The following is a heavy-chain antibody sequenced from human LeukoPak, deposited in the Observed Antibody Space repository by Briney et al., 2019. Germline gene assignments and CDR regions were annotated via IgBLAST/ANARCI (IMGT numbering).Heavy chain of an antibody. CDR2: IYGGGDT. V-gene: IGHV3-53*01. CDR3: ARYFGDPQGMDV. D-gene: IGHD3-10*01. CDR1: GFTVSNNY. J-gene: IGHJ6*02. Sequence: GGSLRLSCATSGFTVSNNYMSWVRQAPGKGLEWVSIIYGGGDTHYADSVKGRFTISRDNSKNSLCLQMNSLRDEDTAVYYCARYFGDPQGMDVWGQGTTVTVTS.